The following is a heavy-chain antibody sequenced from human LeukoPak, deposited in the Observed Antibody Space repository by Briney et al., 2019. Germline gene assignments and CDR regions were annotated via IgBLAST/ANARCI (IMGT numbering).Heavy chain of an antibody. CDR1: GFTFDDYG. J-gene: IGHJ6*03. CDR2: INWNGGST. V-gene: IGHV3-20*04. Sequence: GGSLTLSCAASGFTFDDYGMSWVRQAPGKGLEWVSGINWNGGSTGYADSVKGRFTISRDNAKNSLYLHINSLRAEDTALYYCARLASGDSYYYYMDVWGKGTTVTVSS. CDR3: ARLASGDSYYYYMDV.